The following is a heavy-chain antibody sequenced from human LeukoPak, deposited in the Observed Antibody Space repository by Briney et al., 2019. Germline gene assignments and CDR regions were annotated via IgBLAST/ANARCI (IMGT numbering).Heavy chain of an antibody. D-gene: IGHD3-22*01. J-gene: IGHJ4*02. CDR1: GYTFTSYY. CDR3: ARGGYCDSSGFLFPDFDY. V-gene: IGHV1-2*06. CDR2: INPNSGGT. Sequence: ASVKVSCKASGYTFTSYYMHWVRQAPGQGLEWMARINPNSGGTNYAQQFQGRATITRDTSISTAYMVLSRLRSDDTAVYYCARGGYCDSSGFLFPDFDYCGQGTLVTVSS.